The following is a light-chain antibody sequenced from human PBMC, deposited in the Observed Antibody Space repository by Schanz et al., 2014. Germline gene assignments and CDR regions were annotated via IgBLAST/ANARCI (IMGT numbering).Light chain of an antibody. CDR1: QSVSYS. V-gene: IGKV3-11*01. Sequence: EIVLTQSPATLSLSPGERATLSCRASQSVSYSLAWYQQKPGQAPRLLIYDASNRATGIPARFSGSGSGTEFTLTISSLQSEDFAVYYCQQYNNWPDTFGQGTNLEIK. J-gene: IGKJ2*01. CDR3: QQYNNWPDT. CDR2: DAS.